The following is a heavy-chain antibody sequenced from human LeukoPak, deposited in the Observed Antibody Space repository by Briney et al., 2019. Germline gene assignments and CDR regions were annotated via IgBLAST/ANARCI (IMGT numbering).Heavy chain of an antibody. CDR1: GFTVSSNY. Sequence: GGSLRLSCAASGFTVSSNYMSWVRQAPGKGLEWVSVIYSGGSTYYADSVKGRFTISRDNSKNTLYLQMNSLRAEDTAVYYCARALTPSYDILTGYSPWVHCGMDVWGQGTTVTVSS. CDR2: IYSGGST. V-gene: IGHV3-66*01. J-gene: IGHJ6*02. D-gene: IGHD3-9*01. CDR3: ARALTPSYDILTGYSPWVHCGMDV.